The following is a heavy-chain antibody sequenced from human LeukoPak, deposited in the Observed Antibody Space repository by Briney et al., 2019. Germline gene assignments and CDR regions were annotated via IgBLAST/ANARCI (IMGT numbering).Heavy chain of an antibody. Sequence: ASVKLSCKASGYAVSGYYMHWVRQAPGQRLEWMGWINPSNGGTNYAQNFQGRVTMTRDTSISTAYMELSSLTSDDTAVYYCARGPTYYDSSGYRLEYWGQGTLVTVSS. CDR2: INPSNGGT. CDR3: ARGPTYYDSSGYRLEY. CDR1: GYAVSGYY. J-gene: IGHJ4*02. D-gene: IGHD3-22*01. V-gene: IGHV1-2*02.